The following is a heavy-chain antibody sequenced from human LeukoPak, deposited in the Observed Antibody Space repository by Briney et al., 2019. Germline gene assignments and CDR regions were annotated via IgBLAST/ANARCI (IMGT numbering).Heavy chain of an antibody. Sequence: NPSETLSLTCTVSGGSLNGYYWSWIRQPPGKGLEWIGDIYYSGSTNYNPSLKSRVTMSVDKSKKQLSMNLRSVTAADTAVYYCARLRDSTGYHFDYWGQGTLVTVSS. J-gene: IGHJ4*02. V-gene: IGHV4-59*01. CDR2: IYYSGST. D-gene: IGHD3-22*01. CDR1: GGSLNGYY. CDR3: ARLRDSTGYHFDY.